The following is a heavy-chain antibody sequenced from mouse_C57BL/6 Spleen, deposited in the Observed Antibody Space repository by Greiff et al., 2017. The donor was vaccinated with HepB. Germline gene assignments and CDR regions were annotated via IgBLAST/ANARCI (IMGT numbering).Heavy chain of an antibody. D-gene: IGHD1-1*01. Sequence: EVQLQHSGPELVKPGASVKISCKASGYTFTDYYMNWVKQSHGKSLEWIGDIDPNNGGTSYNQKFKGKATVTADKTSSTAYMELRSLTSEDSAIYYCARSYGSLYWCFDVWGTGTTVTVSS. CDR3: ARSYGSLYWCFDV. CDR2: IDPNNGGT. J-gene: IGHJ1*03. CDR1: GYTFTDYY. V-gene: IGHV1-26*01.